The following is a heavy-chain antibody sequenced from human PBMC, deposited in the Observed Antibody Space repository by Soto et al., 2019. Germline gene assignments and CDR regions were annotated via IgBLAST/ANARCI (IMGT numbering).Heavy chain of an antibody. CDR1: GGTFNNYV. J-gene: IGHJ4*02. V-gene: IGHV1-69*06. D-gene: IGHD2-2*01. CDR2: IIPIFGTA. Sequence: SVKVSCKASGGTFNNYVINWVRQAPGQGLEWMGGIIPIFGTANYAQKFQGRVTITADKSTSTAYMELNRLRSEDTAVYYCAGRCDSTRCPAHFNYWGQGTLVTVSS. CDR3: AGRCDSTRCPAHFNY.